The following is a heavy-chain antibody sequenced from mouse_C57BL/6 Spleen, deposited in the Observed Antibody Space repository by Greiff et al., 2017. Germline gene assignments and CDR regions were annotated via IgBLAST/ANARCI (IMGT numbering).Heavy chain of an antibody. CDR2: IDPSDSET. CDR3: ARSCSRGYFDY. CDR1: GYTFTSYW. Sequence: QVQLQQPGAELVRPGSSVKLSCKASGYTFTSYWMHWVKQRPIQGLEWIGNIDPSDSETHYNQKFKDKATLTVDKSSSTAYMQLISLTSEDSAVYYCARSCSRGYFDYWGQGTTLTVSS. J-gene: IGHJ2*01. V-gene: IGHV1-52*01.